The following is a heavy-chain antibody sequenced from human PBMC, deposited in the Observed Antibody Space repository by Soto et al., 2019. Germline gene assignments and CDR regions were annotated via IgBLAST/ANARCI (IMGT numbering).Heavy chain of an antibody. V-gene: IGHV3-15*01. Sequence: VQLVESGGGLVKPGGSLRLSCAASGFTFSDYYMSWIRQAPGKGLEWVGRIKSKTDGGTTEYAAPVTGRFTISRDDTKNTLYLQMNSLKTEDTAVYYCTTYLTGTYWFDPWGQGTLVTVSS. J-gene: IGHJ5*02. D-gene: IGHD3-10*01. CDR3: TTYLTGTYWFDP. CDR1: GFTFSDYY. CDR2: IKSKTDGGTT.